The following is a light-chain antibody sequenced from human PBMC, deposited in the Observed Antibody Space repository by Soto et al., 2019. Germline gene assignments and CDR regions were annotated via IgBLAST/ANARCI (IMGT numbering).Light chain of an antibody. CDR2: AAS. J-gene: IGKJ2*01. Sequence: DIQMTQSPSSLSASVGDRVTITCRASRSISSYLNWYQQKPGKAPKLLIYAASSLQSGVPSRFSGSGSGTDFTLTISSLQSEDFATYYCQQSYSTLYTFGQGTKLEIK. V-gene: IGKV1-39*01. CDR1: RSISSY. CDR3: QQSYSTLYT.